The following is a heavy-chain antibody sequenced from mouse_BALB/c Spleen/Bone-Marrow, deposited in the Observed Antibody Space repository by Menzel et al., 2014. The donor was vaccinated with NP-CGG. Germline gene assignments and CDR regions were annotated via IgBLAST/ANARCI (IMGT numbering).Heavy chain of an antibody. CDR3: ARRGYDGAY. CDR1: GYTFSSYW. J-gene: IGHJ3*01. V-gene: IGHV1-9*01. D-gene: IGHD2-14*01. Sequence: QVQLKQSGAELMKPGASVKISCKATGYTFSSYWIDWVKQRPGHGLVWIGEILPGSGSTNYNEKFKGKATFTADTSSKTAYMQLSSLTSEDSAVYYCARRGYDGAYWGQGTLVTVSA. CDR2: ILPGSGST.